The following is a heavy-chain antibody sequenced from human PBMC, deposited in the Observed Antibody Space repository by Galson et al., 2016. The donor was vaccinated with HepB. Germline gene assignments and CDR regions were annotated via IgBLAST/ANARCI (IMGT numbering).Heavy chain of an antibody. CDR1: GFTFSNYA. CDR3: AKATKKFCSGSRCYPLDH. CDR2: ITDSGDDT. Sequence: SLRLSCAASGFTFSNYAMTWVRQTPGKGLEWVAVITDSGDDTHHADSVKGRFTMSRDNFINTLYLQMNNLRAKDTATYFCAKATKKFCSGSRCYPLDHWGQGTLVTVSS. J-gene: IGHJ4*02. V-gene: IGHV3-23*01. D-gene: IGHD2-15*01.